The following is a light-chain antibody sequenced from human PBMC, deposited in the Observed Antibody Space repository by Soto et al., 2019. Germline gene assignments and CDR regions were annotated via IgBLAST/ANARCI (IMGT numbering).Light chain of an antibody. V-gene: IGKV1-39*01. Sequence: DIQMTQSPSSLSASVGDRVTITCRASQSISSYLNWYQQKPGKAPKLLIYGASSLQSGVPSRFSGSGSGTDFTLTISSLQPEDSATYYCQQSYSTPSITFGQGTRLEIK. J-gene: IGKJ5*01. CDR1: QSISSY. CDR2: GAS. CDR3: QQSYSTPSIT.